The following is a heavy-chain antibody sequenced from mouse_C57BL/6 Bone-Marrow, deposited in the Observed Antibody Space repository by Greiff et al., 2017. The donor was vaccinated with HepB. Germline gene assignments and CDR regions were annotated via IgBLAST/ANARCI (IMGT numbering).Heavy chain of an antibody. J-gene: IGHJ2*01. D-gene: IGHD6-2*01. CDR3: ARSLLSHFDY. V-gene: IGHV1-26*01. CDR1: GYTFTDYY. CDR2: INPNNGGT. Sequence: EVQLQQSGPELVKPGASAKISCKASGYTFTDYYMNWVKQSHGKSLEWIGDINPNNGGTSYNQKFKGKATLTVDKSSSTAYMELRSLTSEDSAVYYCARSLLSHFDYWGQGTTLTVSS.